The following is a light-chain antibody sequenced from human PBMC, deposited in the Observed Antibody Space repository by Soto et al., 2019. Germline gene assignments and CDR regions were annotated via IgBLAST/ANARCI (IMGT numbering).Light chain of an antibody. CDR3: RQYGSSPPYT. Sequence: EVVLTQSPGTLSLSPGESATLSCRASQSVSNNYFAWYQQKPGQAPRLLIFGSSDRATGIPDRFSGSGSGTDCTLTISRREPEDVAVYYCRQYGSSPPYTFGQGTKLEIK. J-gene: IGKJ2*01. CDR2: GSS. V-gene: IGKV3-20*01. CDR1: QSVSNNY.